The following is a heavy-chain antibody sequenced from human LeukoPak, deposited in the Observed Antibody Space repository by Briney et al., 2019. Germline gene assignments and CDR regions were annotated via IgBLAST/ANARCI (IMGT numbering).Heavy chain of an antibody. CDR1: GFTFSSYE. CDR2: ISSSGSTI. V-gene: IGHV3-48*03. D-gene: IGHD3-22*01. Sequence: GGSLRLSCAASGFTFSSYEMNWVRQAPGKGLEWVSYISSSGSTIYYADSVKGRFTISRDNAKNSLYLQMNSLRAEDTAVYYCARSYYYDSSGTYAFDIWDQGTMVTVSS. J-gene: IGHJ3*02. CDR3: ARSYYYDSSGTYAFDI.